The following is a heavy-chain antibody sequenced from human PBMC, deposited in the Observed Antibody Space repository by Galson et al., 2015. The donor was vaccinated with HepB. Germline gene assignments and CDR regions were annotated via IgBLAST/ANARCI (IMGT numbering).Heavy chain of an antibody. CDR2: IYHSGST. J-gene: IGHJ4*02. V-gene: IGHV4-4*02. CDR3: ASFGPPGSVDY. D-gene: IGHD3-3*01. Sequence: SETLSLTRAVSGGSISSSNWWSWVRQPPGKGLEWIGEIYHSGSTNYNPSLKSRVTISVDKSKNQFSLELSSVTAADTAVYYCASFGPPGSVDYWGQGTLVTVSS. CDR1: GGSISSSNW.